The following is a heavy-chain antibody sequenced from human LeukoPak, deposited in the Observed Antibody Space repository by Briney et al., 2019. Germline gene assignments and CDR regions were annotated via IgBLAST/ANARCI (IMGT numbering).Heavy chain of an antibody. CDR3: ARVFSWVAMASFDY. Sequence: SETLSLTCTVSGGSISSSSYYWSWIRQPPGKGLEWIGEINHSGSTNYNPSLKSRVTISVDTSKNQFSLKLSSVTAADTAVYYCARVFSWVAMASFDYWGQGTLVTVSS. CDR2: INHSGST. V-gene: IGHV4-39*07. CDR1: GGSISSSSYY. D-gene: IGHD5-18*01. J-gene: IGHJ4*02.